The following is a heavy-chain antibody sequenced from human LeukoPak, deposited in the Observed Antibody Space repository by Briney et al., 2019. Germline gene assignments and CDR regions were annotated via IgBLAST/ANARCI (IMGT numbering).Heavy chain of an antibody. CDR3: ARVPGELKLGEFSRDGPAGY. CDR1: GFTFSSFP. D-gene: IGHD3-16*01. J-gene: IGHJ4*02. CDR2: ISYDGSIK. V-gene: IGHV3-30*04. Sequence: GGSLRLPCAASGFTFSSFPMHWVRQAPGKGLEWVAVISYDGSIKYYAGSVKGRFTISRDNSKDTLFLQMNSLRAEDTAVYYCARVPGELKLGEFSRDGPAGYWGQGTLVTVSS.